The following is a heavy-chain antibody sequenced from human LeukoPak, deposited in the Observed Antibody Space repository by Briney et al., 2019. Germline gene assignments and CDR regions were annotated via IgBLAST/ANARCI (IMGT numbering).Heavy chain of an antibody. D-gene: IGHD3-22*01. Sequence: GGSLRLSCAASGFTFSSYEMNWVRQAPGKGLEWVSYISSSGSTIYYADSVKGRFTISRDNAKNSLYLQMNSLRAEDTAVYYCAKGPVSYYYDSSGPRVFDYWGQGTLVTVSS. CDR1: GFTFSSYE. J-gene: IGHJ4*02. CDR2: ISSSGSTI. V-gene: IGHV3-48*03. CDR3: AKGPVSYYYDSSGPRVFDY.